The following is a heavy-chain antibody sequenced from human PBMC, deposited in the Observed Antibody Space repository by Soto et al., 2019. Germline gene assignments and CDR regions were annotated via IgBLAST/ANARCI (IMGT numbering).Heavy chain of an antibody. CDR3: TRKSGGYYYGMDV. CDR2: IYYSGST. CDR1: GGSISSYY. D-gene: IGHD3-16*01. V-gene: IGHV4-59*01. Sequence: SETLSLTCTVSGGSISSYYWSWIRQPPGKGLEWIGYIYYSGSTNYNPSLKSRVTISVDTSKNQFSLKLSSVTAADTAVYYCTRKSGGYYYGMDVWGQGTTVTVSS. J-gene: IGHJ6*02.